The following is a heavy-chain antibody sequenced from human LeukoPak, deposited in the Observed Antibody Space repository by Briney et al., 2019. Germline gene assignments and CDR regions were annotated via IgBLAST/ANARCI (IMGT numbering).Heavy chain of an antibody. D-gene: IGHD5-24*01. Sequence: GGSLRLSCTVSGFTVSSNSMSWVRQAPGKGLEWVSFIYSDNTHYSDSVKGRFTISRDNSKNTLYLQMNSLRAEDTAVYYCARDPGRDGYNSVYYYYYYMDVWGKGTTVTVSS. J-gene: IGHJ6*03. CDR1: GFTVSSNS. CDR3: ARDPGRDGYNSVYYYYYYMDV. V-gene: IGHV3-53*01. CDR2: IYSDNT.